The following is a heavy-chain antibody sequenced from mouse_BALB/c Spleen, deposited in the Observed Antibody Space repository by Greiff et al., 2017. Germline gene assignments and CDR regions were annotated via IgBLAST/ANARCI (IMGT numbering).Heavy chain of an antibody. J-gene: IGHJ3*01. D-gene: IGHD2-14*01. CDR3: ARRGAYYRYDWFAY. CDR2: ISSGGST. Sequence: EVKVVESGGGLVKPGGSLKLSCAASGFTFSSYAMSWVRQTPEKRLEWVASISSGGSTYYPDSVKGRFTISRDNARNILYLQMSSLRSEDTAMYYCARRGAYYRYDWFAYWGQGTLVTVSA. CDR1: GFTFSSYA. V-gene: IGHV5-6-5*01.